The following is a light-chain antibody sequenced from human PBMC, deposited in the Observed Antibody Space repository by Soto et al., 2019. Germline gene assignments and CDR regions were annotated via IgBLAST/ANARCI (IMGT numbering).Light chain of an antibody. J-gene: IGKJ5*01. Sequence: DIQLTQSPSFLSASVGDRVTITCRASQGISSYLAWYQQVPGKAPKLLIYAASTLQSGVPSRFSGTGSGTDFTLTISSLQPEDFATYYCQHLNSYPFTFGQGTRLEIK. CDR2: AAS. CDR3: QHLNSYPFT. CDR1: QGISSY. V-gene: IGKV1-9*01.